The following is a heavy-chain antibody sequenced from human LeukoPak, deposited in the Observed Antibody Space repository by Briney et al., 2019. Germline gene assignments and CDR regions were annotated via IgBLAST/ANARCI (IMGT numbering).Heavy chain of an antibody. CDR3: AKGRGYCTGGSCYSDY. Sequence: PGGSLRLSCTASGFTFRNYAMSWVRQAPGKGLEWVSTISGSDGSTYYADSVKGRFTISRDISKNTLYLQMNSLRVEDTAIYYCAKGRGYCTGGSCYSDYWGQGTLVTVSS. D-gene: IGHD2-15*01. J-gene: IGHJ4*02. CDR2: ISGSDGST. V-gene: IGHV3-23*01. CDR1: GFTFRNYA.